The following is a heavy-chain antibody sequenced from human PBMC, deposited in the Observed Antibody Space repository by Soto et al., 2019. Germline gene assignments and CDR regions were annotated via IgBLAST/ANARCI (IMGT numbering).Heavy chain of an antibody. V-gene: IGHV3-74*01. J-gene: IGHJ4*02. D-gene: IGHD2-2*01. CDR2: VSKDGITT. Sequence: SLRLSCAASGFTFSNYWMYWVRQAPGKGLVWVSRVSKDGITTNYADSVKGRFTISRDNAKNTLYLQMNSLGAEDTALYYCARFPEAYCATTSCYAFDQWGQGTPVTVSS. CDR3: ARFPEAYCATTSCYAFDQ. CDR1: GFTFSNYW.